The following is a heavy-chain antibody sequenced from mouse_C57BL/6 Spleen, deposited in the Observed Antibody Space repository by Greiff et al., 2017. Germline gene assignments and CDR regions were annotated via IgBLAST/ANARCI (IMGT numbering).Heavy chain of an antibody. CDR1: GYTFTSYW. CDR2: IVPSHSYT. CDR3: AGNYYGSSPDV. D-gene: IGHD1-1*01. Sequence: VQLQQPGAELVKPGASVKLSCKASGYTFTSYWMQWVKQRPGQGLEWIGGIVPSHSYTNYNQKFKGKATLAEDPSSSTAYMQRSSLTSEDSAVYYCAGNYYGSSPDVWGTGTTVTVSS. J-gene: IGHJ1*03. V-gene: IGHV1-50*01.